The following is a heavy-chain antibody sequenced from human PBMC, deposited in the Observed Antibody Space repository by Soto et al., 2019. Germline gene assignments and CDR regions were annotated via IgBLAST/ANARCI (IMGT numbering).Heavy chain of an antibody. CDR2: ISWNSGSI. CDR3: AKGREYSGYDKDLYYYYYMDV. D-gene: IGHD5-12*01. Sequence: PGGSLRLSCAASGFTFDDYAMHWVRQAPGKGLEWVSGISWNSGSIGYADSVKGRFTISRDNAKNSLYLQMNSLRAEDTALYYCAKGREYSGYDKDLYYYYYMDVWGKGTMVTVSS. V-gene: IGHV3-9*01. CDR1: GFTFDDYA. J-gene: IGHJ6*03.